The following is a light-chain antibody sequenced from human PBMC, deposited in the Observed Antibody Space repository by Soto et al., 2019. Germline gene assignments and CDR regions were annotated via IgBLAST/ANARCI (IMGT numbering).Light chain of an antibody. CDR2: DAS. Sequence: EIVLTQTPATLSLSPGERATLSCRASQSVSSYLAWYQHKPGQAPRILIYDASNRATGIPARFSGSGSGTDFTLTISSLEPEDFAVYYCQQRCNWPPTWTFGQGTKVEIK. J-gene: IGKJ1*01. CDR3: QQRCNWPPTWT. V-gene: IGKV3-11*01. CDR1: QSVSSY.